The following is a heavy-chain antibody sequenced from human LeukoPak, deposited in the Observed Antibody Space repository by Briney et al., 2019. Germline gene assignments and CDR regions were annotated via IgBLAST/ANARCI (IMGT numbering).Heavy chain of an antibody. CDR2: IYYSGST. V-gene: IGHV4-39*01. CDR3: AREQLYYYDSSGYYY. J-gene: IGHJ4*02. Sequence: PSETLSLTSTVSGGSISSSSYYWGWIRQPPGKGLEWIGSIYYSGSTYYNPSLKSRVTISVDTSKNQFSLKLSSVTAADTAVYYCAREQLYYYDSSGYYYWGQGTLVTVSS. CDR1: GGSISSSSYY. D-gene: IGHD3-22*01.